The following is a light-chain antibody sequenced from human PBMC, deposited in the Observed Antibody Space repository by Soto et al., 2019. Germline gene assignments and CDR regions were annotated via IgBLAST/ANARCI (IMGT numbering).Light chain of an antibody. CDR1: QSVSTDS. J-gene: IGKJ5*01. CDR2: AAS. V-gene: IGKV3-20*01. CDR3: QQYGSSSIT. Sequence: EIVLTQSPDTLSLSPGERATLSCRASQSVSTDSLAWYQQRPGQAPRPLIYAASRRATGTPDRFSGSGSGTDFTLTISRLEPEDFAVYYCQQYGSSSITFGQGTRLEIK.